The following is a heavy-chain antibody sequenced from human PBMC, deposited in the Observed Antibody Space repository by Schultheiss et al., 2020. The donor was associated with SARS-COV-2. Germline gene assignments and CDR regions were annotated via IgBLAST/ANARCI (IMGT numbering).Heavy chain of an antibody. CDR1: GFTFSSYG. CDR3: VKDSQWLALDY. J-gene: IGHJ4*02. Sequence: GGSLRLSCAASGFTFSSYGMHWVRQAPGKGLEWVAVISYDGSNKYYADSVKGRFTISRDNSKNTLYLQMSSLRAEDTAVYYCVKDSQWLALDYWGQGTLVTVSS. D-gene: IGHD6-19*01. CDR2: ISYDGSNK. V-gene: IGHV3-30*18.